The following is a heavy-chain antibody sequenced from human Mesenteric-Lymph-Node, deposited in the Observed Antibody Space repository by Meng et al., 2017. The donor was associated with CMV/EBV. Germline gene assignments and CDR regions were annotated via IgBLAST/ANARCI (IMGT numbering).Heavy chain of an antibody. CDR3: ARDPRRYSYGFDY. D-gene: IGHD5-18*01. CDR2: ISSSSSYI. Sequence: LSLTCAASGFTFSSYSMNWVRQAPGKGLEWVSSISSSSSYIYYADSVKGRFTISRDNAKNSLYLQMNSLRAEDTAVYYCARDPRRYSYGFDYWGQGTLVTVSS. V-gene: IGHV3-21*01. CDR1: GFTFSSYS. J-gene: IGHJ4*02.